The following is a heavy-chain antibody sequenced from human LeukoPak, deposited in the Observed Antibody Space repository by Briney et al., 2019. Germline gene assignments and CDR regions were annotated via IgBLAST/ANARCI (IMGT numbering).Heavy chain of an antibody. CDR1: GGSFSGYY. V-gene: IGHV4-34*01. J-gene: IGHJ3*02. Sequence: SEPLSLTCAVYGGSFSGYYWSWIRQPPGKGLEWIGEINHSGSTNYNPSLKSRVTISVDTSKNQFSLKLSSVTAADTAVYYCARGRDSSGSSYDAFDIWGQGTMVTVSS. CDR3: ARGRDSSGSSYDAFDI. CDR2: INHSGST. D-gene: IGHD3-22*01.